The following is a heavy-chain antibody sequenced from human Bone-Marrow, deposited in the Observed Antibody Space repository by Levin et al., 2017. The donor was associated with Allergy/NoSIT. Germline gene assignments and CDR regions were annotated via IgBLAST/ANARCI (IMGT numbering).Heavy chain of an antibody. D-gene: IGHD3-10*01. CDR1: GASISNYY. CDR3: ARALDRFGEFNFDY. CDR2: IFYIGST. Sequence: SETLSLTCSVSGASISNYYWSWIRQPPGKGLEWIGYIFYIGSTNYNPSLKSRVTISVDTSKNQLSLKLTSVTTADTAVYYCARALDRFGEFNFDYWGQGTLVTVSS. J-gene: IGHJ4*02. V-gene: IGHV4-59*01.